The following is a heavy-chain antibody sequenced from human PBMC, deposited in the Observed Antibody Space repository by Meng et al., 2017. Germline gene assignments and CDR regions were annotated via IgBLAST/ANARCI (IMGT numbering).Heavy chain of an antibody. J-gene: IGHJ4*02. V-gene: IGHV6-1*01. D-gene: IGHD2-15*01. Sequence: QVQLQHSGPGLVKPSQTLSLPCAISGDSVSSNSAAWNWIRQSPSRGLEWLGRTYYRSKWYNEYTVSVKSRITINPDTSKNQFSLQLNSVTPEDTAVYYCARAYCSGGSCEFDYWGQGTLVTVSS. CDR2: TYYRSKWYN. CDR3: ARAYCSGGSCEFDY. CDR1: GDSVSSNSAA.